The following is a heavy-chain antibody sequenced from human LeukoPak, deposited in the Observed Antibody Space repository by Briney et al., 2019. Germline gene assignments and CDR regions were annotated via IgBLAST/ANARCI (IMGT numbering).Heavy chain of an antibody. Sequence: SGTLSLTCAVYGGSFSGYYWSWIRQPPGKGLEWIGEINHSGSTNYNPSLKSRVTISVDTSKNQFSLKLSSVTAADTAVYYCARGPNSGSYSDAFDIWGQGTMVTVSS. CDR2: INHSGST. CDR1: GGSFSGYY. D-gene: IGHD1-26*01. J-gene: IGHJ3*02. V-gene: IGHV4-34*01. CDR3: ARGPNSGSYSDAFDI.